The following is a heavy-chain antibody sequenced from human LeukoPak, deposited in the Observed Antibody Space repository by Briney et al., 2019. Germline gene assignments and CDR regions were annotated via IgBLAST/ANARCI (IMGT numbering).Heavy chain of an antibody. CDR1: GGSFSGYY. CDR2: INHSGSI. CDR3: ARSPRGIAARPIDY. D-gene: IGHD6-6*01. V-gene: IGHV4-34*01. J-gene: IGHJ4*02. Sequence: SETLSLTCAVSGGSFSGYYWCWIRQPPGKGLEWIGEINHSGSINYNPSLKSRVTISVDTSKTQFSLKLSSGTAADTAVYYCARSPRGIAARPIDYWGQGTLVTVSS.